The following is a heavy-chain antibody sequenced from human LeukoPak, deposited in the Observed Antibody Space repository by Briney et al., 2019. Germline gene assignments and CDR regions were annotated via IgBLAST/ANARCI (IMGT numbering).Heavy chain of an antibody. CDR3: AXXGSTXPKIGYYYYYMDV. CDR1: GYSFTSYW. Sequence: GESLKISCKGSGYSFTSYWIGWVRQMPGKGLEWMGIIYPGDSDTRYSPSFQGQVTISADKSISTAYLQWSSLKASDTAMYYCAXXGSTXPKIGYYYYYMDVWGKGTTVTVSS. J-gene: IGHJ6*03. CDR2: IYPGDSDT. V-gene: IGHV5-51*01. D-gene: IGHD2-2*01.